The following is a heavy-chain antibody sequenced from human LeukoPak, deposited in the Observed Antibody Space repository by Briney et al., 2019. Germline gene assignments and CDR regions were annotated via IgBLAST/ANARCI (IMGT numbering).Heavy chain of an antibody. Sequence: GASVKVSCKASGYTFTGYYMHWVQQAPGQGLEWMGWINPNSGGTNYAQKFQGRVTMTRDTSISTAYMELSRLRSDDTAVYYCAMCLSGYYLGFDYWGQGTLVTVSS. CDR3: AMCLSGYYLGFDY. CDR2: INPNSGGT. J-gene: IGHJ4*02. CDR1: GYTFTGYY. V-gene: IGHV1-2*02. D-gene: IGHD3-3*01.